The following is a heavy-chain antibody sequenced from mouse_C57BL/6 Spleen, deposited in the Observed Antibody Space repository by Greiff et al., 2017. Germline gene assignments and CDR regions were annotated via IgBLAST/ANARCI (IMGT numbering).Heavy chain of an antibody. D-gene: IGHD2-3*01. CDR2: IDPENGDT. Sequence: VQLQQSGAELVRPGASVKLSCTASGFNIKDAYMHWVKQKPEQGLEWIGWIDPENGDTEYAPKFQGKATITADTSSNTAYLQLSSLTSEDTAVYCCTPDGYYLSWFAYWGQGTLVTVSA. J-gene: IGHJ3*01. CDR3: TPDGYYLSWFAY. V-gene: IGHV14-4*01. CDR1: GFNIKDAY.